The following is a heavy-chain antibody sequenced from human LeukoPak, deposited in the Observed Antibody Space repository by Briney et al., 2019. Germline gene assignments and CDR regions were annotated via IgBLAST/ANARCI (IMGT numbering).Heavy chain of an antibody. CDR1: GYTFGSYW. Sequence: GGSLRLSCAASGYTFGSYWMYWVRQAPGKGLEWVAVISYDGSNKYYADSVKGRFTISRDNSKNTLYLQMNSLRAEDTAVYYCANLWFGETKWGQGTLVTVSS. CDR2: ISYDGSNK. D-gene: IGHD3-10*01. J-gene: IGHJ4*02. V-gene: IGHV3-30*18. CDR3: ANLWFGETK.